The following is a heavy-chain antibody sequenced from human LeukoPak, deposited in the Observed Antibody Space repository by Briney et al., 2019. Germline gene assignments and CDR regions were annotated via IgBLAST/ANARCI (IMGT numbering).Heavy chain of an antibody. V-gene: IGHV5-10-1*01. CDR2: IDPSDSYT. D-gene: IGHD2-2*01. Sequence: GESLKISCKGSGYSFTSYWISWVRQMPGKGLEWMGRIDPSDSYTNYSPSFQGHVTIPADKSISTAYLQWSSLKASDTAMYYCASPGNQLPPLGYYGMDVWGKGTTVTVSS. CDR3: ASPGNQLPPLGYYGMDV. J-gene: IGHJ6*04. CDR1: GYSFTSYW.